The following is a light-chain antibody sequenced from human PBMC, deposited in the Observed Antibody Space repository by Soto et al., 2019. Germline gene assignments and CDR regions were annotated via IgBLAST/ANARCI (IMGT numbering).Light chain of an antibody. CDR2: EAS. V-gene: IGKV1-5*03. CDR1: QSISSW. J-gene: IGKJ4*01. Sequence: DIQMTRSPSTLSASVGDRVTITCRASQSISSWLAWFQQKPGKAPKLLIYEASSLESGVPSTFSGSGSGTEFTLTISSLQPDDFATYYCQQYNSYPLTFGGGTKVDIK. CDR3: QQYNSYPLT.